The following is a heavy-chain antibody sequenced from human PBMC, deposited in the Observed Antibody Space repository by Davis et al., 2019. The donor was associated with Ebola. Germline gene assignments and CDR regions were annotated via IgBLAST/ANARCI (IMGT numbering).Heavy chain of an antibody. CDR1: GFTFSSYA. CDR3: ARNNSGIPFDN. D-gene: IGHD3-10*01. J-gene: IGHJ4*02. Sequence: PGGSLRLSCAASGFTFSSYAMSWVRQAPGKGLQWVGNFYYNLATHYSPSLKSRVIISVDTSKNQFSLRLNSVTAADTAIYYCARNNSGIPFDNWGQGTLVIVSS. V-gene: IGHV4-59*12. CDR2: FYYNLAT.